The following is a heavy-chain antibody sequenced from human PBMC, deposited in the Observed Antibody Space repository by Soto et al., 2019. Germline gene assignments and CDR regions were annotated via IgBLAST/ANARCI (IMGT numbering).Heavy chain of an antibody. CDR3: AKEVWSGPMDV. V-gene: IGHV3-30*18. D-gene: IGHD3-3*01. J-gene: IGHJ6*02. CDR2: ISYDGSNK. Sequence: QVQLVESGGGVVQRGRSLRLSCAASGFTFSSYGMHWVRQAPGKGLEWVAVISYDGSNKNYADSVKGRFTISRDNSKNTQYLQMNSLRAEDTAVYYCAKEVWSGPMDVWGQGTTVTVSS. CDR1: GFTFSSYG.